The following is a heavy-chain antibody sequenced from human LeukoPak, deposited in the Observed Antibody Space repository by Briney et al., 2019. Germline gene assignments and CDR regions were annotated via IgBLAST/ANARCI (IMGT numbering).Heavy chain of an antibody. CDR3: ARGGYCSSTSCYPKPKFDY. V-gene: IGHV4-39*07. CDR1: GGSISSSSYY. J-gene: IGHJ4*02. Sequence: PSETLSLTCTVSGGSISSSSYYWGWIRQPPGKGLEWIGSIYHSGSTYYNPSLKSRVTISVDTSKNQFSLKLSSVTAADTAVYYCARGGYCSSTSCYPKPKFDYWGQGTLVTVSS. D-gene: IGHD2-2*01. CDR2: IYHSGST.